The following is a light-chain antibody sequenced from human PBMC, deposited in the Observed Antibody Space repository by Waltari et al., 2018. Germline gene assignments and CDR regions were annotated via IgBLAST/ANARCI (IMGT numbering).Light chain of an antibody. V-gene: IGKV3-11*01. J-gene: IGKJ4*01. Sequence: EVVLTQSPATLYLSPGERATISCRASQDVSMYLAWYQQKPGQAPRLLIYDTSNRATGIPARFSGSGSGTDFTLTISSLEPEDSAVYYCQQRRNWPPLSFGGGTKVEIK. CDR2: DTS. CDR1: QDVSMY. CDR3: QQRRNWPPLS.